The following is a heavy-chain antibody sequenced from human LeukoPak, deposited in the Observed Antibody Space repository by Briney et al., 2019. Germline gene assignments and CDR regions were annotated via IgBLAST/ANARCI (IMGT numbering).Heavy chain of an antibody. CDR2: ISSSSSYI. V-gene: IGHV3-21*01. J-gene: IGHJ4*02. CDR1: GFTFSSYS. Sequence: GGSLRLSCAASGFTFSSYSMNWVRQAPGKGLEWVSSISSSSSYIYYADSVKGRFTISRDNAKNSLYLQMNSLRAEDTAVYYCARDKMATIISCDYWGRGTLVTVSS. CDR3: ARDKMATIISCDY. D-gene: IGHD5-24*01.